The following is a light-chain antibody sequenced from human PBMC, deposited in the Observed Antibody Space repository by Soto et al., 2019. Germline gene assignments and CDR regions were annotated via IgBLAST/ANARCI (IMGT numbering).Light chain of an antibody. Sequence: QSVLTHPAAVSWSPGHSITISCTGTSSDVGAYNYVSWYQQYPGRAPKVIIFEVRKRPSGVSTRFSGSKSGDTASLTISGLQAEEEADYYCSSYRSSTNFVFGTGTKVTVL. J-gene: IGLJ1*01. CDR1: SSDVGAYNY. V-gene: IGLV2-14*01. CDR2: EVR. CDR3: SSYRSSTNFV.